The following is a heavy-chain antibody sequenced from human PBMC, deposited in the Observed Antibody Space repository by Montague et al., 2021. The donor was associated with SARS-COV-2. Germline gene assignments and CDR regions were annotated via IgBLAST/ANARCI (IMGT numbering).Heavy chain of an antibody. Sequence: SETLSLTCTVSGFSIGSGDYWGWIRHPPGRGLEWIGSIYHSGTTYYYPSLQRRLTMSIDTSTTQFSLRLTSVTAADSAVFFCVREKAGGLRNVFDIWGQGTTVTVSS. CDR2: IYHSGTT. CDR1: GFSIGSGDY. CDR3: VREKAGGLRNVFDI. J-gene: IGHJ3*02. V-gene: IGHV4-38-2*02.